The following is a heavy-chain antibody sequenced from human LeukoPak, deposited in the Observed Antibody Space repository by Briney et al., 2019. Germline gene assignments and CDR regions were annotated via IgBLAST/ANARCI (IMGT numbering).Heavy chain of an antibody. CDR2: ISNSGHII. CDR1: GFNFSSYE. V-gene: IGHV3-48*03. D-gene: IGHD1-14*01. CDR3: ASGTQSDY. J-gene: IGHJ4*02. Sequence: GGSLRLSCAASGFNFSSYEMNWVRRAPGKGLEWVSYISNSGHIIYYADSVKGRFTISRDNAKNSLYLRMNSLRAEDTAVYYCASGTQSDYWGQGTLVTVSS.